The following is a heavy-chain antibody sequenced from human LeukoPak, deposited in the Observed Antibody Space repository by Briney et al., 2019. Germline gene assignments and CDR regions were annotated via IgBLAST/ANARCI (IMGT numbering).Heavy chain of an antibody. CDR1: GFTFSSYW. CDR3: ARIRWDGYYFDY. Sequence: LRLSCAASGFTFSSYWMSWIRQPPGKALEWLARIDWDDDKYYSTSLKTRLTISKDTSKNQVVLTMTNMDPVDTATYYCARIRWDGYYFDYWGQGTLVTVSS. D-gene: IGHD1-26*01. CDR2: IDWDDDK. J-gene: IGHJ4*02. V-gene: IGHV2-70*11.